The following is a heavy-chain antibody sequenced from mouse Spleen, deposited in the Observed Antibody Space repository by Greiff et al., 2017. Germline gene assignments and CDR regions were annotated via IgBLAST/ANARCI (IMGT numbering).Heavy chain of an antibody. CDR3: ARDKGLRRDAMDY. CDR2: ISDGGSYT. D-gene: IGHD2-4*01. J-gene: IGHJ4*01. CDR1: GFTFSSYA. V-gene: IGHV5-4*01. Sequence: EVQRVESGGGLVKPGGSLKLSCAASGFTFSSYAMSWVRQTPEKRLEWVATISDGGSYTYYPDNVKGRFTISRDNAKNNLYLQMSHLKSEDTAMDYCARDKGLRRDAMDYWGQGTSVTVSS.